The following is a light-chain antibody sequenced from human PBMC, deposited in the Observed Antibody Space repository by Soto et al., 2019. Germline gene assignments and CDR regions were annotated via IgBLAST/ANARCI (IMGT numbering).Light chain of an antibody. CDR1: QSVTSTY. Sequence: TQSPGTLSLSPGERATLSCRAVQSVTSTYMAWYQQKPGQAPRLLIYATSFRATGIPDRFRGSGSGTGFTLTISSLEPEDSAVYYCQDSSTSPWPFGQGTKVDIK. V-gene: IGKV3-20*01. J-gene: IGKJ1*01. CDR2: ATS. CDR3: QDSSTSPWP.